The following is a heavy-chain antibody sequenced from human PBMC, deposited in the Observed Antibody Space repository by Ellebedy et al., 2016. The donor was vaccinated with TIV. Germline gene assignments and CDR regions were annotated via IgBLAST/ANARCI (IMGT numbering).Heavy chain of an antibody. CDR2: ISWNSGVI. J-gene: IGHJ3*02. V-gene: IGHV3-9*03. CDR3: AKAVERGALDI. D-gene: IGHD1-26*01. CDR1: GFTFDDYA. Sequence: SLKISCEASGFTFDDYAMHWVRHAPGKGMEWVSGISWNSGVIEYADSVKGRFTISRDNAKNSVFLQMNSLRVEDMALYYCAKAVERGALDIWGQGTVATVSP.